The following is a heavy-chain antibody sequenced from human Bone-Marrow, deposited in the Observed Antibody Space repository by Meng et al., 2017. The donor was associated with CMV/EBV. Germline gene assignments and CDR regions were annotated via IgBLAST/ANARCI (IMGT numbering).Heavy chain of an antibody. D-gene: IGHD3-3*01. Sequence: GGSLRLSCAASGFTFSDYYMSWIRQAPGKGLEWVSYISSSGSTIYYADSVKGRFTISRDNAKNSLYLQMNSLRAEDTAVYYCAGMYYDFWSGYNPGAFDIWGQGTMVTVSS. J-gene: IGHJ3*02. CDR3: AGMYYDFWSGYNPGAFDI. CDR2: ISSSGSTI. CDR1: GFTFSDYY. V-gene: IGHV3-11*01.